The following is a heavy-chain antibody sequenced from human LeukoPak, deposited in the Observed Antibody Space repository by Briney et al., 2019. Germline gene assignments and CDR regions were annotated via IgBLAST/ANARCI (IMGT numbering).Heavy chain of an antibody. CDR1: AFTFSSYA. CDR3: ARHIGYDFDY. J-gene: IGHJ4*02. V-gene: IGHV3-23*01. Sequence: GGSLRLSCAASAFTFSSYAMSWVRQAPGKGLEWVSAISGTGGNTYYADSVKGRFTISRDNSKNTLYLQMNILRAEDTAVYYCARHIGYDFDYWGQGTLVTVPS. D-gene: IGHD5-12*01. CDR2: ISGTGGNT.